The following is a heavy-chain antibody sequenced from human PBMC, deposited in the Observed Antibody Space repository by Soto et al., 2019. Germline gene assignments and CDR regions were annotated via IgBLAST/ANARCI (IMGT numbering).Heavy chain of an antibody. D-gene: IGHD2-2*01. CDR2: INPSGGST. CDR3: AREYCISTSCQGTYYYYGMDV. Sequence: CKASGYTYTSNSMYWVRHSPGQGLEWMGIINPSGGSTSYAQKFQGRVTMTRDTSTSTVYMELSSLRSEDTAVYYCAREYCISTSCQGTYYYYGMDVWGQGTTVTVSS. V-gene: IGHV1-46*01. CDR1: GYTYTSNS. J-gene: IGHJ6*02.